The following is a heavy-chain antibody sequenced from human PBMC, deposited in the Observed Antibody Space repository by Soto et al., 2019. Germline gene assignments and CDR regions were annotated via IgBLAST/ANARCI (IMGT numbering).Heavy chain of an antibody. CDR3: AAVYYDSSGLYPHT. J-gene: IGHJ5*02. CDR2: IVVGSGNT. CDR1: GYTFTNYA. D-gene: IGHD3-22*01. Sequence: GASVKVSCKASGYTFTNYAMHWMRQAPGQRLEWIGWIVVGSGNTNYAQKFQERVTITRDMSTSTAYMELSSLRSEDTAVYYCAAVYYDSSGLYPHTWGQGTLVTVS. V-gene: IGHV1-58*02.